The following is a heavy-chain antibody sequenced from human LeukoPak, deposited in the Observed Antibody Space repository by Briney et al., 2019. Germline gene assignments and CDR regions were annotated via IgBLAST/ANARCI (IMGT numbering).Heavy chain of an antibody. CDR3: ARVRKTQIYNYGSLDYYYYYMDV. J-gene: IGHJ6*03. V-gene: IGHV4-59*01. D-gene: IGHD5-18*01. CDR2: ISYSGNT. CDR1: GGSISSNY. Sequence: SETLSLTCTVSGGSISSNYWSWIRQPPGKGLEWIGYISYSGNTNYDPSLKSRVTISVDTSKNQFSLKLSSVTAADTAVYYCARVRKTQIYNYGSLDYYYYYMDVWGKGTTVTVSS.